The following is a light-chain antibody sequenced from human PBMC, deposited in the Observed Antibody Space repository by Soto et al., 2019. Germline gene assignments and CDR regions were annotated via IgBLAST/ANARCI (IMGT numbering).Light chain of an antibody. Sequence: QPVLTQSPSASASLGASVKLTCSLSSGHDSYAIAWHQQQPEKGPRYLMKVNSDGSHIKGDGIPDRFSASSSGTDRYLTISSLQSEDEADYYCQTWATAIRLFGAGTKVTVL. CDR3: QTWATAIRL. CDR2: VNSDGSH. J-gene: IGLJ1*01. CDR1: SGHDSYA. V-gene: IGLV4-69*01.